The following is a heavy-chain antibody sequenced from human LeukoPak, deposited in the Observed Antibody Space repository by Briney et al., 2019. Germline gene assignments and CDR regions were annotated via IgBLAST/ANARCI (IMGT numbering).Heavy chain of an antibody. Sequence: GRSLRLSCAASGFIFSNYGMHWVRQAPGKGLEWVAHINPDGRDTYYVDSVKGRFTISRDNAQNSMYLQMNSLRVEDTAVYYCTSWGDTTAEYFQRWGQGTLVTVSS. CDR1: GFIFSNYG. D-gene: IGHD2-21*02. CDR3: TSWGDTTAEYFQR. CDR2: INPDGRDT. V-gene: IGHV3-7*01. J-gene: IGHJ1*01.